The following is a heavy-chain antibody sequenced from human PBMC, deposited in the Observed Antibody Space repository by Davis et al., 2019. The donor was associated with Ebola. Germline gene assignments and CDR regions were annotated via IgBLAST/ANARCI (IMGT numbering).Heavy chain of an antibody. CDR2: MNPNSANT. J-gene: IGHJ4*02. Sequence: ASVNVSCKASGYTFTSYDINWLRQATGQGLEWMGWMNPNSANTGYAQKFQGRVTMTRNTSISTAYMELSSLRSEDTAVYYCARHIAAAGKFDYWGQGTLVTVSS. CDR1: GYTFTSYD. V-gene: IGHV1-8*01. CDR3: ARHIAAAGKFDY. D-gene: IGHD6-13*01.